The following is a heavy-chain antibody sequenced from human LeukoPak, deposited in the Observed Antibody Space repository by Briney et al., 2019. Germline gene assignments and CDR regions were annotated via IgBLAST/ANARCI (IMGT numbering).Heavy chain of an antibody. J-gene: IGHJ4*02. V-gene: IGHV1-46*01. D-gene: IGHD3-22*01. CDR1: GYTFTSYY. CDR2: ISPSGGSTT. CDR3: ARASSSGRRFDY. Sequence: GASVKVSCKASGYTFTSYYIHWVRQAPGQGLEWMGIISPSGGSTTSYAQKFQGRVTMTRDTSTSTVDMELSSLRSEDTAVYYCARASSSGRRFDYWGQGTLVTVSS.